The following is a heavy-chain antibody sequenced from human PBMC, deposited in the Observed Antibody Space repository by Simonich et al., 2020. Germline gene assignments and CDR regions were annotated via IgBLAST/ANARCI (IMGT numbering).Heavy chain of an antibody. CDR3: ARDSSYYAFDI. J-gene: IGHJ3*02. CDR2: ISSSSITI. Sequence: EVQLVESGGGLVQPGGSLRLSCAASGFTFRSYSMKWVRQAPGKGMEWVSYISSSSITIYYADSVKGRFTISRDNAKNSLYLQMNSLRAEDTAVYYCARDSSYYAFDIWGQGTMVTVSS. D-gene: IGHD5-12*01. V-gene: IGHV3-48*01. CDR1: GFTFRSYS.